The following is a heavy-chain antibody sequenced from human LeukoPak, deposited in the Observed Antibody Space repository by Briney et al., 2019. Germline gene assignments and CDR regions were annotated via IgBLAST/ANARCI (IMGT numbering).Heavy chain of an antibody. D-gene: IGHD1-26*01. CDR1: GFTFSSYA. Sequence: GGSLRLSCAASGFTFSSYAMSWVRQAPGKGLEWVSGISGSGGSPYYADSVRGRFTIPRDNSKNTLYLQMNSLRAEDTAVYYCAKDLGSYSVFDYWGQGTLVTVSS. CDR2: ISGSGGSP. CDR3: AKDLGSYSVFDY. V-gene: IGHV3-23*01. J-gene: IGHJ4*02.